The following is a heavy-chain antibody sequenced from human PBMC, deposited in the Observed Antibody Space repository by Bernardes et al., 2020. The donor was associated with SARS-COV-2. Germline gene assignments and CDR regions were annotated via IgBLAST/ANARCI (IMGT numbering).Heavy chain of an antibody. CDR3: ARRMRGSGIADV. D-gene: IGHD3-10*01. J-gene: IGHJ6*02. CDR2: IYYSGNP. CDR1: GYSINDHN. V-gene: IGHV4-59*08. Sequence: LSRTGTGSGYSINDHNWSWMRPPPGKGLEWIGYIYYSGNPNYNPSLKSRVTISVDPSKNQFALKVTSVTAADTAVYYCARRMRGSGIADVWGQGTAVTVSS.